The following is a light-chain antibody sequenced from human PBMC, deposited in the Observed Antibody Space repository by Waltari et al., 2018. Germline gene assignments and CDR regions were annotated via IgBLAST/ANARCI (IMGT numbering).Light chain of an antibody. J-gene: IGKJ4*01. CDR1: QRVTSGY. CDR3: QLDGGSPEIT. CDR2: GTS. Sequence: EVVLTQSPGTLSLSPGERATLSCRASQRVTSGYLAWSQQKPGQAPRLLIYGTSSRATGIPDRFSGSGSGTGFTLSISRLEPEDFAVYYCQLDGGSPEITFGGGTKVEIK. V-gene: IGKV3-20*01.